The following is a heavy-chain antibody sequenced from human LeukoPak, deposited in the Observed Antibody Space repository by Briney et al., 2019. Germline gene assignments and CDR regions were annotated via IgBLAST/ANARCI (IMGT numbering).Heavy chain of an antibody. CDR2: ISSISSYI. CDR3: ATGTWNYLLDY. CDR1: GFTFSSYG. V-gene: IGHV3-21*01. D-gene: IGHD1-7*01. J-gene: IGHJ4*02. Sequence: PGGSLRLSCAASGFTFSSYGMNWVRQAPGKGLEWVSSISSISSYIYYADSVKGRCSITSDNAKNSLYLKMNSLRAEDTPVYYCATGTWNYLLDYWGQGTLVTVSS.